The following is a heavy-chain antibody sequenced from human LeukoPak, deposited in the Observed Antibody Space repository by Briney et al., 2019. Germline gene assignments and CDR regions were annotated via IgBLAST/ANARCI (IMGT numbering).Heavy chain of an antibody. V-gene: IGHV1-24*01. CDR1: GYTLTELS. CDR3: ANYYYGSGSYYNWFDP. CDR2: FDPEDGET. J-gene: IGHJ5*02. D-gene: IGHD3-10*01. Sequence: ASVKVSCKVSGYTLTELSMHWVRQAPGKGLEWVGGFDPEDGETIYAQKFQGRVTMTEDTSTDTAYMELSSLRSEDTAVYYCANYYYGSGSYYNWFDPWGQGTLVTVSS.